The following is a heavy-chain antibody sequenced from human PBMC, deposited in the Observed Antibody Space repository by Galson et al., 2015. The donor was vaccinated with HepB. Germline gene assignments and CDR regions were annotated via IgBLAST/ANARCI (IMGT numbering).Heavy chain of an antibody. J-gene: IGHJ5*02. Sequence: SETLSLTCTVSGGSISSSSYYWGWIRQPPGKGLEWIGSIYYSGSTYYNPSLKSRVTISGDTSKNQFSLKLSSVTAADTAVYYCARLVELGIAAAGPENWFDPWGQGTLVTVSS. V-gene: IGHV4-39*01. CDR1: GGSISSSSYY. CDR3: ARLVELGIAAAGPENWFDP. D-gene: IGHD6-13*01. CDR2: IYYSGST.